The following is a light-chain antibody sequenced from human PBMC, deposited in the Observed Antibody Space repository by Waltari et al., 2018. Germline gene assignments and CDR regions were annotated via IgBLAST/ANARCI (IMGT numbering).Light chain of an antibody. J-gene: IGLJ2*01. CDR3: QSYDTSLSVV. CDR2: GTS. V-gene: IGLV1-40*01. CDR1: GSNPGAGYD. Sequence: QSVLTQPPLVSGAPGQRVSISCTGSGSNPGAGYDVHWYQQHPGKAPKLLTYGTSTRPPGVPDRFFGSQSGTSASLAITALQAEDEAEYYCQSYDTSLSVVFGGGTKLTVL.